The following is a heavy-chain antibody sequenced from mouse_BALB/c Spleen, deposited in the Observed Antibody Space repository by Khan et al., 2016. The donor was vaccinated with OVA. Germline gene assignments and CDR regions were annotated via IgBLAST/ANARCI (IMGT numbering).Heavy chain of an antibody. Sequence: VQLKQSGAEFVKPGASVKLSCTASGFNIKDTYMHWVQQRPEQGLEWIGRIDPANGYTKYDTMFQGKATITTDTSSNTAYLLLNSLTSEDTAVNYCARISNYDGAYWGQGTLVTVSA. CDR2: IDPANGYT. V-gene: IGHV14-3*02. J-gene: IGHJ3*01. D-gene: IGHD2-3*01. CDR3: ARISNYDGAY. CDR1: GFNIKDTY.